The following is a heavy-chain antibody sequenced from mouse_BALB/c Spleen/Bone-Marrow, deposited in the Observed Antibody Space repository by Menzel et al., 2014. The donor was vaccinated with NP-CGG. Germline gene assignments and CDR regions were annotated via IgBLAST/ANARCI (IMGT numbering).Heavy chain of an antibody. Sequence: EVQLVESGGGLVQPKGSLKLSCAASGFTFNTYAMNWVRQAPGKGLEWVARIRSKSNNYATYYADSVKDRFTISRDDSQNMLYLQMNNLKTEDTAMYYCVRHGYLGNYYYALDYWGQGTSVTVSS. V-gene: IGHV10-1*02. CDR1: GFTFNTYA. J-gene: IGHJ4*01. CDR3: VRHGYLGNYYYALDY. D-gene: IGHD2-1*01. CDR2: IRSKSNNYAT.